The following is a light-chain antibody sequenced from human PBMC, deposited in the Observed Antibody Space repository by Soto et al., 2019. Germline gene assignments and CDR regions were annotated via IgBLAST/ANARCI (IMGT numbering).Light chain of an antibody. CDR3: NSFATSSTYV. CDR1: TSDVGRYNY. J-gene: IGLJ1*01. CDR2: DVS. V-gene: IGLV2-14*03. Sequence: QSVLTQPASVSGSPGQSISISCTGTTSDVGRYNYVSWYQQHPGKAPKLRIYDVSYRPSWVSNRFSGSKSGITASLTISGLQAEEEADYYCNSFATSSTYVFGTGTKVTVL.